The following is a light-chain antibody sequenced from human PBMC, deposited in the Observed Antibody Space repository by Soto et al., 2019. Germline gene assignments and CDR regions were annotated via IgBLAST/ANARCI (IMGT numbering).Light chain of an antibody. CDR3: AAWDDSLNGPEWV. Sequence: QSVLTQPPSASGTPGQRVTISCSGSSSNIGSNTVNWYQQLPGTAPKLLIYSNNQRPSGVPDRFSGSKSGTSASLAISGLQSEDEADYYCAAWDDSLNGPEWVFGEGTKLTVL. V-gene: IGLV1-44*01. CDR2: SNN. CDR1: SSNIGSNT. J-gene: IGLJ3*02.